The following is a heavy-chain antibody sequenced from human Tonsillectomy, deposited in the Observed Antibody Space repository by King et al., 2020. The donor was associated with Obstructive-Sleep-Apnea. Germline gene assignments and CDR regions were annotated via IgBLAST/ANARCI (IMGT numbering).Heavy chain of an antibody. CDR2: IVQSSST. CDR1: GGSISSSNW. D-gene: IGHD6-13*01. CDR3: ARRYSSSWYAFDI. V-gene: IGHV4-4*02. Sequence: QLQESGPGLVKPSVTLSLTCAVSGGSISSSNWWCWVRQPPGKWPEWIGEIVQSSSTNYNPSLKSRVTISVDKSKTKFSLKLSSVTAADTAVYYCARRYSSSWYAFDIWGQGTMVTVSS. J-gene: IGHJ3*02.